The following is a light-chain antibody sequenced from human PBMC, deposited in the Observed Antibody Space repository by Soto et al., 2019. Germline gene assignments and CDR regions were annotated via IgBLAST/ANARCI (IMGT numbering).Light chain of an antibody. J-gene: IGKJ3*01. Sequence: DIQMTQSPSSLSASVGDRVTITCRASQGIGTYLVWYRQKPGRVPNLLIYGASTLQSGVASRFSGSGSGTDFTLTISGLQPEDVATYYCQKYDSAPFTFGPGTKVDL. CDR2: GAS. CDR1: QGIGTY. CDR3: QKYDSAPFT. V-gene: IGKV1-27*01.